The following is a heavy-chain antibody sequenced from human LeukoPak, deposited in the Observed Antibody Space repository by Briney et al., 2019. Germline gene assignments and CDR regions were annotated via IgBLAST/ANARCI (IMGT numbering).Heavy chain of an antibody. J-gene: IGHJ1*01. CDR3: ARSTRRDSEIALAEYFQH. CDR2: ISSSGNTI. D-gene: IGHD1-26*01. Sequence: PGGSLRLSCAASGFTFSDYYMSWIRQAPGKGLEWVSYISSSGNTIYYAGSVKGRFTISRDNARNSLYLQMNSLRAEDTAVYYCARSTRRDSEIALAEYFQHWGQGTLVTVSS. CDR1: GFTFSDYY. V-gene: IGHV3-11*01.